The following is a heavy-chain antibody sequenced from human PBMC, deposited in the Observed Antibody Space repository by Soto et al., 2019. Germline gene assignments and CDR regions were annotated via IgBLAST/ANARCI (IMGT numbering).Heavy chain of an antibody. J-gene: IGHJ4*02. D-gene: IGHD3-22*01. CDR2: INAGNGNT. CDR3: ARGRYSSGYPNDY. CDR1: GYTFTSYA. V-gene: IGHV1-3*01. Sequence: QVQLVQSGAEVKKPGASVKVSCKASGYTFTSYAMHWVRQAPGQRLEWMGWINAGNGNTKYSQKFQGRVTITRDTSASTAYMELSSLRSEDTAVYYCARGRYSSGYPNDYWGQGTLVTVSS.